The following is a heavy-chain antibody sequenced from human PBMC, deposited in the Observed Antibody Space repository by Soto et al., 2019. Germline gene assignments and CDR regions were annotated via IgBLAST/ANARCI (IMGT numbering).Heavy chain of an antibody. CDR3: ARGLNGYLHYFDY. D-gene: IGHD5-18*01. CDR1: GYTFTSYA. Sequence: QVHLVQSGAEVRKPGASVKVSCKASGYTFTSYAMHWVRQAPGQRLEWMGWINAGNGNTKYSQKFQGRVTITRDTXASTAYMELSSLRSEDTAVYYCARGLNGYLHYFDYWGQGTLVTVAS. V-gene: IGHV1-3*01. J-gene: IGHJ4*02. CDR2: INAGNGNT.